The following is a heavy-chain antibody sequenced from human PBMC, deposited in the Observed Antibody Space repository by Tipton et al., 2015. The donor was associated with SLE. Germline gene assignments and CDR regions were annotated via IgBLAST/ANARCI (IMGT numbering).Heavy chain of an antibody. J-gene: IGHJ4*02. CDR1: GGSISSINYF. CDR2: IYYSGGT. V-gene: IGHV4-39*07. Sequence: TLSLTCTVSGGSISSINYFWGWIRQPPGKGLEWSGTIYYSGGTYYNLSHKSRVTISVDTSRNQFSLRLISVTAADTAVYYCATFSQSRLFDYWGQGRLVTVSS. CDR3: ATFSQSRLFDY. D-gene: IGHD3-3*02.